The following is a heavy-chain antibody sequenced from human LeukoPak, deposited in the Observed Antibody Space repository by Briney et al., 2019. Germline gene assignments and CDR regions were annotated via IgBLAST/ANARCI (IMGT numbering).Heavy chain of an antibody. J-gene: IGHJ4*02. CDR3: ARDRLTTVTTFHFDY. CDR2: IWYDRTNK. Sequence: PGGSPRLSCAASGFTFSTYAMHWVRQAPGKGLEWVAVIWYDRTNKYYADSVKGRFTISRDNSKNTLYLQMSSLRAEDTAVYYCARDRLTTVTTFHFDYWGQGTLVTASS. D-gene: IGHD4-17*01. CDR1: GFTFSTYA. V-gene: IGHV3-33*01.